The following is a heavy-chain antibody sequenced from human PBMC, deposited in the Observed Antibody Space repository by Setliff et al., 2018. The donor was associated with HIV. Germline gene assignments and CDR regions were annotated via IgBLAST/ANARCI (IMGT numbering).Heavy chain of an antibody. CDR3: AREGQQLVRGPYFDY. J-gene: IGHJ4*02. CDR2: IYTSGSA. Sequence: LSLTCTVSGGSIRSGSYYWSWIRQPAGKGLEWIGRIYTSGSANYNSALKSRVTISGDTSKKQFSLKLSSVTAADTAVYSCAREGQQLVRGPYFDYWGQGTLVTVSS. CDR1: GGSIRSGSYY. D-gene: IGHD6-13*01. V-gene: IGHV4-61*02.